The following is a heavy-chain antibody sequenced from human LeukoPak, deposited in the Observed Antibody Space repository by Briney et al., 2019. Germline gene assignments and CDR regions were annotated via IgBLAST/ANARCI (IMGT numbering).Heavy chain of an antibody. CDR2: ISGYNGNT. V-gene: IGHV1-18*01. D-gene: IGHD1-1*01. J-gene: IGHJ4*02. CDR1: GYTFTSYG. Sequence: GASVKVSCKASGYTFTSYGISWVRQAPGQGLEWMGWISGYNGNTNYAQNLQGRVTMTTDTSTSTVYMELRSLRSEDTAVFYCTTFDYWGQGTLVTVSS. CDR3: TTFDY.